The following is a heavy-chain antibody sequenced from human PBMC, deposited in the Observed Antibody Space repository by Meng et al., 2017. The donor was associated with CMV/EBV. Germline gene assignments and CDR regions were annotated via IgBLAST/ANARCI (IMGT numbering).Heavy chain of an antibody. CDR1: GFTFSDYT. J-gene: IGHJ4*02. CDR2: ISNDGDTK. Sequence: QMQLVESGGGVVQPGRSLRLSCAASGFTFSDYTMHWVRQAPGKGLEWVAVISNDGDTKYYADSVKGRFTISRVNSKNTLFLQMNSLRAEDTAVYYCAREDACYWGQGTLVTVSS. CDR3: AREDACY. V-gene: IGHV3-30-3*01.